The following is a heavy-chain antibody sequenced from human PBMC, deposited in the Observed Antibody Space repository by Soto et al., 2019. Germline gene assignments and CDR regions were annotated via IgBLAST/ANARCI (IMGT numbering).Heavy chain of an antibody. V-gene: IGHV4-39*01. CDR3: ARDSGWFDP. J-gene: IGHJ5*02. CDR2: VYHSGST. CDR1: GGSIRTTNYF. Sequence: LSLTCSVSGGSIRTTNYFWAWIRQPPGKGLEWIASVYHSGSTYYNPSLKSRVTVSVDPSKSQFALTLSSASAADTAMYYCARDSGWFDPWGQGTLVTVSS.